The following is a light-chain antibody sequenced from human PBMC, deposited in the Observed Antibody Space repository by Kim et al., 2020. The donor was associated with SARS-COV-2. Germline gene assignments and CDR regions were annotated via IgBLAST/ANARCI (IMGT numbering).Light chain of an antibody. CDR1: QSVSSD. V-gene: IGKV3-15*01. Sequence: EVVMTQSPVALSVSPGQRATLSCRASQSVSSDLAWYQQRPGQGPRLLIYGASTRATGVPAKFSGSGSGTEFTLTISSLQSEDFAVYFCLQYSKGPGTFGLGTKVDIK. CDR2: GAS. J-gene: IGKJ1*01. CDR3: LQYSKGPGT.